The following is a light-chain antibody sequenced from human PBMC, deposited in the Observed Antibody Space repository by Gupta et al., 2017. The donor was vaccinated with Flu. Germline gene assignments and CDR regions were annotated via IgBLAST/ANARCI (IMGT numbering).Light chain of an antibody. CDR2: GAS. CDR1: QSISNY. V-gene: IGKV1-39*01. Sequence: DIQMTPSPSSLPASIGDRVTITCRASQSISNYLTWYQQKPGKAPKLLIYGASSLQSGVPARFSGSGSGTDFTLTISSLQPEDFATYYCQQSHSTPYTFGQGTKLQCK. CDR3: QQSHSTPYT. J-gene: IGKJ2*01.